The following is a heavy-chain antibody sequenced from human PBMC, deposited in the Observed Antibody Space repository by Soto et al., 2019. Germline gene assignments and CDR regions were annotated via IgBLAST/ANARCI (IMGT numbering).Heavy chain of an antibody. CDR2: IYWSDDK. D-gene: IGHD3-22*01. Sequence: SGPTLVNPTQTLTLTCTFSGFSLSTSGVGVGWIRQPPGKALEWLALIYWSDDKRYSPSLKSRLTITKDTSKNQVVLTMTNMDPVDTATYYCAHTTLVVVITRPYYFDYWGQGTLVTVSS. J-gene: IGHJ4*02. V-gene: IGHV2-5*01. CDR1: GFSLSTSGVG. CDR3: AHTTLVVVITRPYYFDY.